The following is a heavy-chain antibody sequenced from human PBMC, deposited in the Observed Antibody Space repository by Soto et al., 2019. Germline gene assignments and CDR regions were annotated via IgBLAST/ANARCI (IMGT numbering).Heavy chain of an antibody. J-gene: IGHJ4*02. Sequence: QVQLQESGPGLVKPSETLSLTCTVSGGSISSHYWSWIRQPPGKGLEWIGYIYYSGSTNYNPSLKSRVTISVDTSKNQFSLKLSSVTAADTAVYYCARHRDITMVRGVFDYWGQGTLVTVSS. D-gene: IGHD3-10*01. CDR1: GGSISSHY. CDR2: IYYSGST. V-gene: IGHV4-59*08. CDR3: ARHRDITMVRGVFDY.